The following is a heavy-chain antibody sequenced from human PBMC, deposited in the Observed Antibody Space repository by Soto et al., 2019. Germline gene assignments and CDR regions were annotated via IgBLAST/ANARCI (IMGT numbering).Heavy chain of an antibody. CDR1: GYAFTGYA. V-gene: IGHV1-3*01. D-gene: IGHD6-19*01. CDR2: INAGNGNT. J-gene: IGHJ4*02. Sequence: XSVKVSCKASGYAFTGYAMHWVRQAPGQRLEWMGWINAGNGNTKYSQKFQGRVTITRDTSASTAYMELSSLRSEDTAVYYCARAVAVPADFDYWGQGTLVTVSS. CDR3: ARAVAVPADFDY.